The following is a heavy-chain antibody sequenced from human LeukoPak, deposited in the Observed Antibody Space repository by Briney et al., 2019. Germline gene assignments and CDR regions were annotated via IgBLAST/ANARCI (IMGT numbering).Heavy chain of an antibody. D-gene: IGHD4/OR15-4a*01. CDR2: ISYDGSNK. V-gene: IGHV3-30*04. J-gene: IGHJ4*02. CDR1: GFTFSSYA. CDR3: ARDQTSTGDGAFDI. Sequence: GGSLRLSCAASGFTFSSYAMHWVRQAPGKGLEWVAVISYDGSNKYYADSVKGRFTISRDNSKNTLYLQMNSLRAEDTAVYYCARDQTSTGDGAFDIWGQGTLVTVSS.